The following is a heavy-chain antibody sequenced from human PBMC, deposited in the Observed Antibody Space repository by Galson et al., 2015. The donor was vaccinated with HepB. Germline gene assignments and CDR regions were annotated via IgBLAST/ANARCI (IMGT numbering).Heavy chain of an antibody. CDR1: GFTFGSYA. J-gene: IGHJ4*02. CDR2: ISYDGSNK. D-gene: IGHD6-6*01. V-gene: IGHV3-30-3*01. CDR3: ARVAGIAARWHDLYYFDY. Sequence: SLRLSCAASGFTFGSYAMHWVRQAPGKGLEWVAVISYDGSNKYYADSVKGRFTISRDNSKNTLYLQMNSLRAEDTAVYYCARVAGIAARWHDLYYFDYWGQGTLVTVSS.